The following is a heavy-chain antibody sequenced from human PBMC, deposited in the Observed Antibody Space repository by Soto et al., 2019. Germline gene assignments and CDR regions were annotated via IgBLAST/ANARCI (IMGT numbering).Heavy chain of an antibody. Sequence: EASVKVSCKASGYTFTSYGISWVRQAPGQGLEWMGWISAYNGNTNYAQKLQGRVTMTTDTSTSTAYMELRSLRSDDTAVYYCARYCTNGVCYGPAGGVYYYYGMDVWGQGTTVTVSS. CDR3: ARYCTNGVCYGPAGGVYYYYGMDV. CDR1: GYTFTSYG. D-gene: IGHD2-8*01. J-gene: IGHJ6*02. CDR2: ISAYNGNT. V-gene: IGHV1-18*04.